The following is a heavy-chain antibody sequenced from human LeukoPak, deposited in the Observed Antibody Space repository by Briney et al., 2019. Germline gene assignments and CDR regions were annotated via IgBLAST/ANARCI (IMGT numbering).Heavy chain of an antibody. J-gene: IGHJ6*03. Sequence: PGGSLRLSCAASGFTFSSYAMSWVRQAPGKGLEWVSAISGSGGSTYYADPVKGRFTVSRDNSKSTLYLQMNSLTAEDTAVYYCAKMRGQYYHSYYMDAWGKGTTVTVSS. CDR1: GFTFSSYA. CDR2: ISGSGGST. V-gene: IGHV3-23*01. CDR3: AKMRGQYYHSYYMDA.